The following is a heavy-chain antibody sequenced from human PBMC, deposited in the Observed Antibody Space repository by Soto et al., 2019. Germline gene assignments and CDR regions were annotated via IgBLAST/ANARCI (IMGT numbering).Heavy chain of an antibody. J-gene: IGHJ6*02. Sequence: SETLSLTCTVSGGSISSYYWSWIRQPPGKGLEWIGYIYYSGSTNYNPSLKSRVTISVDTSKNQFSLKLSSVTAADTAVYYCARYVRIASGYYYYGLAVWGQGTTVTVSS. D-gene: IGHD2-15*01. CDR2: IYYSGST. CDR1: GGSISSYY. V-gene: IGHV4-59*01. CDR3: ARYVRIASGYYYYGLAV.